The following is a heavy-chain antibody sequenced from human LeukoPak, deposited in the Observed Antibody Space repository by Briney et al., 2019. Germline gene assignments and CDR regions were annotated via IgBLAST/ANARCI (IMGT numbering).Heavy chain of an antibody. J-gene: IGHJ4*02. V-gene: IGHV3-23*01. Sequence: GGSLRLSCAASGFTFSSYGMSWVRQAPGKGLEWVSAISGSGGSTYYADSVKGRFTISRDNSKNSLYLQMNSLRAEDTAVYYCARDPGCNGGSCYYAFDYWGQGTLVTVSS. CDR3: ARDPGCNGGSCYYAFDY. D-gene: IGHD2-15*01. CDR2: ISGSGGST. CDR1: GFTFSSYG.